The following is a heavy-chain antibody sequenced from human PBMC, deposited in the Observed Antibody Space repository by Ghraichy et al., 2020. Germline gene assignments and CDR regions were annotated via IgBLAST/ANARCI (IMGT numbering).Heavy chain of an antibody. J-gene: IGHJ4*02. CDR2: INPNSGGT. Sequence: ASVKVSCKASGYTFTGYYMHWVRQAPGQGLEWMGWINPNSGGTKYAQNFQGRVTMTRDTSISTAHMELTGLTSDDTAMYYCARGRVSSGYYSGSSDYWGQGTLVTVAS. V-gene: IGHV1-2*02. D-gene: IGHD3-22*01. CDR3: ARGRVSSGYYSGSSDY. CDR1: GYTFTGYY.